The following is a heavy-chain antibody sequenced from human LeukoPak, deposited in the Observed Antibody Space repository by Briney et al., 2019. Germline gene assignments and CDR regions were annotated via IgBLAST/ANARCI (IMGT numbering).Heavy chain of an antibody. Sequence: GGSLRLSCAPSGFTFYDYAMHGVRQAPGRGLGGASGISWNSGSIGYADSVKGRFTISRDNAKNSLYLQMNSLRAEDTALYYCAKDRYGYSSGWSPFDYWGQGTLVTVSS. V-gene: IGHV3-9*01. J-gene: IGHJ4*02. D-gene: IGHD6-19*01. CDR2: ISWNSGSI. CDR1: GFTFYDYA. CDR3: AKDRYGYSSGWSPFDY.